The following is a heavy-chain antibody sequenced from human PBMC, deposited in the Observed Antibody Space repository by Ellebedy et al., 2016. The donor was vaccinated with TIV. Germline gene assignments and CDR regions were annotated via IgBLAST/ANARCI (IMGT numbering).Heavy chain of an antibody. CDR1: GFTFSSYA. J-gene: IGHJ6*02. CDR2: ISTNGGST. V-gene: IGHV3-23*01. Sequence: GESLKISXAASGFTFSSYAMTWVRQAPGKGLKWVSAISTNGGSTYYADSVKGRFTISRDNSKNTLFLQMTSLRAEDTAVYYCARGGVVVPGRLEIGYHHYGMDVWGQGTTVTVSS. CDR3: ARGGVVVPGRLEIGYHHYGMDV. D-gene: IGHD2-15*01.